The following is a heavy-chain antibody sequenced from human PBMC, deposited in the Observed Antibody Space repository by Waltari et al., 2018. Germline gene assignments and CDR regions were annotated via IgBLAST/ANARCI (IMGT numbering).Heavy chain of an antibody. CDR3: ARGLDLLRRGHKAMDY. CDR2: RNHSGST. V-gene: IGHV4-34*01. CDR1: GGSFCGYY. Sequence: XXQXXXXXLXKXXXTLSLTCAVYGGSFCGYYWSWIRQLPGKGLDGIGERNHSGSTNYNPSLKSRVTISVDTSKNQFSLKLSSVTAADTAMYYCARGLDLLRRGHKAMDYWGQGTLVTVSS. J-gene: IGHJ4*02. D-gene: IGHD5-18*01.